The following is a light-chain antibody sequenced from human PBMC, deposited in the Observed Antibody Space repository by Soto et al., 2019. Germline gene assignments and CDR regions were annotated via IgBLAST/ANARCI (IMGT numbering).Light chain of an antibody. J-gene: IGKJ2*01. CDR1: QGISSF. CDR2: AAS. Sequence: DIQLTQSPSFLSASVGDRVTITCQASQGISSFLAWYLQKPGKAPKLLIYAASTLQSGVPSRFSGSRSGTEFTLTISSLQPEDSASYYCQQLNTFPYTFGQGTKLEIK. V-gene: IGKV1-9*01. CDR3: QQLNTFPYT.